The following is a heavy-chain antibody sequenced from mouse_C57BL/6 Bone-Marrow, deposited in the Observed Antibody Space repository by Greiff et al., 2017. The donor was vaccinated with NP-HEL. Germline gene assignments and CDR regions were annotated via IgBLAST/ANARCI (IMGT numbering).Heavy chain of an antibody. CDR2: FHPYNDDT. CDR3: ARGYYGSSPWFAY. J-gene: IGHJ3*01. D-gene: IGHD1-1*01. V-gene: IGHV1-47*01. Sequence: QVQLKESGAELVKPGASVKMSCKASGYTFTTYPIEWMKQNHGKSLEWIGNFHPYNDDTKYNEKFKGKATLTVEKSSSTVYLELSRLTSDDSAVYYCARGYYGSSPWFAYWGQGTLVTVSA. CDR1: GYTFTTYP.